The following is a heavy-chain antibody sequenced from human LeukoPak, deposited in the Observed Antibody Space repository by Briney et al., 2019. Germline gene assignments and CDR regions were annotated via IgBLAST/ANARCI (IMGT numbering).Heavy chain of an antibody. CDR3: ARAPTVRGVITRIYFDY. D-gene: IGHD3-10*01. Sequence: SETLSLTCTVSGGSINSGNYYWSWIRQPPGKGLEWIVYIYYSGSTNYNPSLKSRVTISVDTSKNQFSLKLSSVTAADTAVYYCARAPTVRGVITRIYFDYWGQGTLVTVSS. CDR2: IYYSGST. V-gene: IGHV4-61*01. CDR1: GGSINSGNYY. J-gene: IGHJ4*02.